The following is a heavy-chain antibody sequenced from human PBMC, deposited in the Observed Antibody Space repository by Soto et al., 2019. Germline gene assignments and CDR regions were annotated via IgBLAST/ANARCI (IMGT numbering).Heavy chain of an antibody. V-gene: IGHV1-2*02. CDR3: ASHDPGARFDP. CDR2: INPNNGAT. CDR1: RYIFTAYF. Sequence: QVQLVQSGDEVKKPGASVKVSCKAPRYIFTAYFMHWVRQAPGQGLEWMGWINPNNGATHYGLSFQGRVTMTRDTSIITAYMELSSLRSDDTAVYYCASHDPGARFDPWGQGTLVIVSS. D-gene: IGHD1-1*01. J-gene: IGHJ5*02.